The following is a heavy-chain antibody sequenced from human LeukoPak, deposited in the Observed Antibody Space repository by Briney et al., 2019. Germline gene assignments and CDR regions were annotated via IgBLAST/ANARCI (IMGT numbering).Heavy chain of an antibody. V-gene: IGHV1-46*02. CDR2: INPSGGST. D-gene: IGHD5-18*01. J-gene: IGHJ4*02. CDR1: GYTFNSYY. Sequence: ASVKVSCKASGYTFNSYYMHWVRQAPGQGLEWMGIINPSGGSTSHAQKFQGRVTMTRDTSTSTVYMELSSLRSEDTAVYYCARAGDTAMVIEYWGQGTLVTIPS. CDR3: ARAGDTAMVIEY.